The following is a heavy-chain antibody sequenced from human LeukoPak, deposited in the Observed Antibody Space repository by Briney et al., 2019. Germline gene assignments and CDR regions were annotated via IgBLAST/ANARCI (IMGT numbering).Heavy chain of an antibody. J-gene: IGHJ3*02. V-gene: IGHV4-39*02. D-gene: IGHD2-15*01. CDR1: GGSISSSSYY. CDR2: IYYSGST. CDR3: ARDWGYCSGGSCYDLDAFDI. Sequence: SETLSLTCTVSGGSISSSSYYWGWIRQPPGKGLEWIGSIYYSGSTYYNPSLKSRVTISVDTSKDQFSLKLSSVTAAYTAVYYCARDWGYCSGGSCYDLDAFDIWGQGTMVTVSS.